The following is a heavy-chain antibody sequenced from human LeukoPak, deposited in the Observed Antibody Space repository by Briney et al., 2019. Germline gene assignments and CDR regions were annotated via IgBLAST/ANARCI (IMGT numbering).Heavy chain of an antibody. CDR1: GDSVSNNTW. CDR3: ARDGRYTYGSNLLDC. CDR2: VYHAGFT. Sequence: PSGTLSLTCVVSGDSVSNNTWWTWVRQPPGKGLEWIGEVYHAGFTRYNPSLESRVTMSVDKSKNQFSLSLSSVTAADTAVYFCARDGRYTYGSNLLDCWGQGTLVTVSS. J-gene: IGHJ4*02. V-gene: IGHV4-4*02. D-gene: IGHD3-9*01.